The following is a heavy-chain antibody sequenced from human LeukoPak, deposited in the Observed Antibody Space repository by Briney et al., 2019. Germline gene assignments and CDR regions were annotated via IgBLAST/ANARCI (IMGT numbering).Heavy chain of an antibody. V-gene: IGHV1-18*01. Sequence: GASVKVSCKASGYTFTNYGISWVRQAPGQGLEWMGWISGYNGNTKYAEKLQGRVTMTTDTSTSTAYMEMRSLRSDDTAVYYCARDTTSGSYCDYWGLGTLVTVSS. D-gene: IGHD1-26*01. CDR3: ARDTTSGSYCDY. CDR1: GYTFTNYG. J-gene: IGHJ4*02. CDR2: ISGYNGNT.